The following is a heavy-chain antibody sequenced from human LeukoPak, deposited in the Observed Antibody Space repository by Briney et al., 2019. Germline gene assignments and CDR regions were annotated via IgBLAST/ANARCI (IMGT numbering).Heavy chain of an antibody. CDR3: TTDYVAVAGTHDH. CDR2: IKSKTDGGTT. V-gene: IGHV3-15*01. D-gene: IGHD6-19*01. CDR1: GFXFTNAW. J-gene: IGHJ4*02. Sequence: GGSLRLSCAASGFXFTNAWMSWVRQAPGKGLEWVGRIKSKTDGGTTDYAAPVKGRFTISRDDSKNTLYLQMNGLKTEDTAVYYCTTDYVAVAGTHDHWGQGTLVTVSS.